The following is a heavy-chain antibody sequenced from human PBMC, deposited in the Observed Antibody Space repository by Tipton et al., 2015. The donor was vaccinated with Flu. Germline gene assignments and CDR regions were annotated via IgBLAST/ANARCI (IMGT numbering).Heavy chain of an antibody. Sequence: QVQLVQSGAEMKKPGASVKVSCKASGYTFTGFYVHWVRQAPAHGLEWMGWINPESGVTNHAQKFQGRVTVTRDTSIDTAYMELTGLTSDDTAIYFCARGGTVTTFYYWGQGTLVTVSS. V-gene: IGHV1-2*02. J-gene: IGHJ4*02. CDR1: GYTFTGFY. CDR2: INPESGVT. D-gene: IGHD4-17*01. CDR3: ARGGTVTTFYY.